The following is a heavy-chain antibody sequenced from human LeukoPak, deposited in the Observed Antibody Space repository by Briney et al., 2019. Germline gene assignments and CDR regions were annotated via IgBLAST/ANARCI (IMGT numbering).Heavy chain of an antibody. D-gene: IGHD3-22*01. Sequence: KPGGSLRLSCAASGFTFSDYSMNWVRQAPGKGLEWVSSISSSSSYIYYADSVKGRFTISRDNSKNTLYLQMNSLRAEDTAVYYCAKDSYYDSSGYYYYYYYMDAWGKGTTVTISS. CDR2: ISSSSSYI. V-gene: IGHV3-21*01. J-gene: IGHJ6*03. CDR1: GFTFSDYS. CDR3: AKDSYYDSSGYYYYYYYMDA.